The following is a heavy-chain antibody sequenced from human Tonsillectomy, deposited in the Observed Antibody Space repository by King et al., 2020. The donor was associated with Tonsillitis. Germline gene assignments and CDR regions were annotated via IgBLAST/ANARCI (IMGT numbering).Heavy chain of an antibody. J-gene: IGHJ4*02. CDR1: GYTFTSYV. V-gene: IGHV1-18*01. D-gene: IGHD4-17*01. Sequence: VQLVESGAEVKKPGASVKVSCKASGYTFTSYVISWVRQAPGQGLEWMRWISTYNGNTNYAHNLQGRVTMTTDTSTTTVYMDLRSLRSDDTAIYYCARDFYGEDYWGQGTLVTVSS. CDR3: ARDFYGEDY. CDR2: ISTYNGNT.